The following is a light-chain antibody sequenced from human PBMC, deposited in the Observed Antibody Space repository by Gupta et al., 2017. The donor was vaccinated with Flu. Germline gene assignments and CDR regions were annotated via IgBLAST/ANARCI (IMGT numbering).Light chain of an antibody. CDR3: QQDKSYPLT. CDR2: KAS. V-gene: IGKV1-5*03. CDR1: QSISTW. Sequence: PSTLSASVGDRVTICCRASQSISTWLAWYQQRPGQAPILLIYKASSLESGVPSRFSGSGSGTVFTLTISSLQPDDFATYYCQQDKSYPLTFGGGTKVEIK. J-gene: IGKJ4*01.